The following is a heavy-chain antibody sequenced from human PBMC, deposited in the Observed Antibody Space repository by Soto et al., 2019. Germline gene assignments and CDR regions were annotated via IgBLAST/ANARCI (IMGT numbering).Heavy chain of an antibody. Sequence: QAQLVESGGGVVQPGRSLRLSCAASGFTFSGYGMHWVRQAPGKGLEWVAVISYDGSYKYYADSVKGRFTISRDNSKNTLYLQMNSLRSEATAVYSCAKAQRFLEWSYGAAYYYDRMDVWGQGTTVTVSS. J-gene: IGHJ6*02. V-gene: IGHV3-30*18. CDR3: AKAQRFLEWSYGAAYYYDRMDV. CDR1: GFTFSGYG. CDR2: ISYDGSYK. D-gene: IGHD3-3*01.